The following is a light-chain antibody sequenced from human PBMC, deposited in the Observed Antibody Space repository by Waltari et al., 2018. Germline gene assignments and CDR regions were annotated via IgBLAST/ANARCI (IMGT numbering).Light chain of an antibody. Sequence: HSALTQPPSASGSPGQSVTISCTGTSSDVGGYDYVSWYQQHPGKAPKLIISEVTKRPSGVPDRFPGSKSGNTASLTFSGLQADDEADYYCSSFAGSNNYVFGTGTKVTVL. CDR3: SSFAGSNNYV. V-gene: IGLV2-8*01. J-gene: IGLJ1*01. CDR2: EVT. CDR1: SSDVGGYDY.